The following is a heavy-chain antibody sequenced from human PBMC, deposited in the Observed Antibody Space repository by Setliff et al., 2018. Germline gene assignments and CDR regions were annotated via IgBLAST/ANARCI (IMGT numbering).Heavy chain of an antibody. Sequence: SETLSLTCAVYGGSFSGYYWSRIRQPPGKGLEWIGEINHSGSTNYNPSLKSRVTISVDTSKNQFSLKLSSVTAADTAVYYCARGYGYSSGWYRVYFDYWGQGTLVTVSS. CDR2: INHSGST. D-gene: IGHD6-19*01. J-gene: IGHJ4*02. V-gene: IGHV4-34*01. CDR1: GGSFSGYY. CDR3: ARGYGYSSGWYRVYFDY.